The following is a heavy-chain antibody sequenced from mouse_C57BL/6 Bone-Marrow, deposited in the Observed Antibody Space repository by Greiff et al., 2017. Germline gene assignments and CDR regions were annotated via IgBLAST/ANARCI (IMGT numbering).Heavy chain of an antibody. CDR2: INPSSGYT. Sequence: VQLQQSGAELVRPGASVKMSCKASGYTFTSYTMHWVKQRPGQGLEWIGYINPSSGYTKYNQKFKDKATLTADKSSSTAYMQLSILTSEDSAGYFCARQLRPLGYAMDYWGQGTSVTVSS. CDR3: ARQLRPLGYAMDY. V-gene: IGHV1-4*01. CDR1: GYTFTSYT. D-gene: IGHD3-2*02. J-gene: IGHJ4*01.